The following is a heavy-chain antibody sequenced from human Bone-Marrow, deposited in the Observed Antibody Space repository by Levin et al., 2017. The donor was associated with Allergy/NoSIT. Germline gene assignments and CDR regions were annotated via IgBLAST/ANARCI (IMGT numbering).Heavy chain of an antibody. CDR2: IYDSGST. D-gene: IGHD1-26*01. Sequence: ESLKISCTVSGGSISSFYWSWIRQPPGKGLEWIGYIYDSGSTDYNPSLKSRVTISVDTSKKQFSLRLSSVTAADTAVYYCARSPVGAADYYYAMDVWGQGTTVTVSS. CDR1: GGSISSFY. V-gene: IGHV4-59*01. J-gene: IGHJ6*02. CDR3: ARSPVGAADYYYAMDV.